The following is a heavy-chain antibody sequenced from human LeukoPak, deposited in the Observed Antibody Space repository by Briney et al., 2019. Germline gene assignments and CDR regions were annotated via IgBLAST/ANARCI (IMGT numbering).Heavy chain of an antibody. V-gene: IGHV3-53*01. CDR1: GFTVSTNS. CDR3: AKDLGDSGYFDY. Sequence: TGGSLRLSCTVSGFTVSTNSMSWVRQAPGKGLEWVSFIYSDNTHYSDSVKGRFTISRDNSKNTLYLQMNSLRAEDTAVYYCAKDLGDSGYFDYWGQGTLVTVSS. J-gene: IGHJ4*02. D-gene: IGHD3-16*01. CDR2: IYSDNT.